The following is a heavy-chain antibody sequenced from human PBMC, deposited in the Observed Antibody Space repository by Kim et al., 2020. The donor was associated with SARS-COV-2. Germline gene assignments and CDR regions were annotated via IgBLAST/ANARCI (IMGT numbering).Heavy chain of an antibody. CDR2: IWFDGSDE. CDR3: ARGPHYDSYSGYSDYYYGMDV. V-gene: IGHV3-33*01. J-gene: IGHJ6*02. CDR1: GFNFNTYG. Sequence: GGSLRLSCSASGFNFNTYGMHWVRQAPGKGLEWVAVIWFDGSDEYSADSVRGRFTISRDNSKDTLYLQMRSLRAEDTAVYYCARGPHYDSYSGYSDYYYGMDVWGQGTTVTVSS. D-gene: IGHD3-3*01.